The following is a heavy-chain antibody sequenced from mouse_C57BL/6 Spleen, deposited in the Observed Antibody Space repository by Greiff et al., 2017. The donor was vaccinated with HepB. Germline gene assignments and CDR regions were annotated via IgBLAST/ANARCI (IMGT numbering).Heavy chain of an antibody. V-gene: IGHV5-17*01. CDR1: GFTFSDYG. Sequence: DVMLVESGGGLVKPGGSLKLSCAASGFTFSDYGMHWVRQAPEKGLEWVAYISSDSSTIYYADTVKGRFTITRDNAKNTLFLQMTSLRSEGTAMYYCARNFDYWGQGTTLTVSS. CDR3: ARNFDY. CDR2: ISSDSSTI. J-gene: IGHJ2*01.